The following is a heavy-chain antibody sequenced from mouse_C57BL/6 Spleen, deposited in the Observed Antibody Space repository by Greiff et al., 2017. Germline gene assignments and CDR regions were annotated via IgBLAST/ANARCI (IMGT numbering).Heavy chain of an antibody. J-gene: IGHJ4*01. Sequence: QVQLKQSGPELVKPGASVKISCKASGYAFSSYWMNWVKQRPGKGLEWIGRIYPGDGDTNYNGKFKGKATLTADKSSSTAYMQLSSLTSEDSAVYFCARADDYYAMDYWGQGTSVTVSS. CDR3: ARADDYYAMDY. CDR1: GYAFSSYW. CDR2: IYPGDGDT. V-gene: IGHV1-82*01.